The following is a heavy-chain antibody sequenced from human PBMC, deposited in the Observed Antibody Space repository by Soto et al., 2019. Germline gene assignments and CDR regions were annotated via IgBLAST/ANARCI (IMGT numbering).Heavy chain of an antibody. V-gene: IGHV4-39*01. CDR1: GDSISSSNSH. CDR3: VRYDRINMKPYSPEGFHI. D-gene: IGHD3-3*02. J-gene: IGHJ3*02. Sequence: SETLSLTCTVSGDSISSSNSHWGWTRQPPGKGLEYIGSVYYGGAIFYSGNIYYNPSLKSRVTTSVDTSKNQFSLRLSSVTAADTGVYYCVRYDRINMKPYSPEGFHIWGQGTMVTVSS. CDR2: VYYGGAIFYSGNI.